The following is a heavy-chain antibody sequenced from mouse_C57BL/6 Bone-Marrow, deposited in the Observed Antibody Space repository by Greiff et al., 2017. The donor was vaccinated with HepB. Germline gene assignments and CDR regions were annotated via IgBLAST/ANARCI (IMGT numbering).Heavy chain of an antibody. CDR2: INPNYGTT. CDR3: AREGGDVRDYAMDY. Sequence: EVQGVESGPELVKPGASVKISCKASGYSFTDYNMNWVKQSNGKSLEWIGVINPNYGTTSYNQKFKGKATLTVDQSSSTAYMQLNSLTSEDSAVYYCAREGGDVRDYAMDYWGQGTSVTVSS. D-gene: IGHD1-1*01. J-gene: IGHJ4*01. V-gene: IGHV1-39*01. CDR1: GYSFTDYN.